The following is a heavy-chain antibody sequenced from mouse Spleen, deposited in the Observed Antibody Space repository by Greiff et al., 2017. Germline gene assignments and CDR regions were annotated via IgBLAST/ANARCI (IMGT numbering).Heavy chain of an antibody. D-gene: IGHD2-1*01. V-gene: IGHV1-82*01. CDR2: IYPGDGDT. Sequence: ESGPELVKPGASVKISCKASGYAFSSSWMNWVKQRPGKGLEWIGRIYPGDGDTNYNGKFKGKATLTADKSSSTAYMQLSSLTSEDSAVYFCAREGYGNPFDYWGQGTTLTVSS. J-gene: IGHJ2*01. CDR1: GYAFSSSW. CDR3: AREGYGNPFDY.